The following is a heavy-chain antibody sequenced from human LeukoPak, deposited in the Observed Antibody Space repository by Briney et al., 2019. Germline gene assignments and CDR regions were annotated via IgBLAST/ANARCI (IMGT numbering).Heavy chain of an antibody. CDR3: ARDHYDSSGYGGSWFDP. CDR1: GGSISSSSYY. V-gene: IGHV4-39*07. J-gene: IGHJ5*02. Sequence: SSETLSLTCTVSGGSISSSSYYWGWIRQPPGKGLEWIGSIYYSGSTYYNPSLKSRVTISVDTSKNQFSLKLSSVTAADTAVYYCARDHYDSSGYGGSWFDPWGQGTLVTVSS. D-gene: IGHD3-22*01. CDR2: IYYSGST.